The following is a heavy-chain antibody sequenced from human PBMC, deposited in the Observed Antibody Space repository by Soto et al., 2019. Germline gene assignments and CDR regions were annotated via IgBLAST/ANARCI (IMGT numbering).Heavy chain of an antibody. Sequence: GGSLRLSCAASGFTFSSCAMGWVRQAPGKGLEWVSSISVNGGSTYYADSVKGRFTISRDNSKNILYLHMISLRAEDTDVYYCAKERNSWYSSGSDSWGQGTLVTVSS. V-gene: IGHV3-23*01. CDR2: ISVNGGST. D-gene: IGHD2-15*01. J-gene: IGHJ4*02. CDR1: GFTFSSCA. CDR3: AKERNSWYSSGSDS.